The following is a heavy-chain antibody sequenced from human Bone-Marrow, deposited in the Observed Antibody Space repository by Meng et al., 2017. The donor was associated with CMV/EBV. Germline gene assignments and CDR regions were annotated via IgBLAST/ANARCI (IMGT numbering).Heavy chain of an antibody. CDR2: IKQDGSEK. CDR3: ARVQPDYYDSSGYLDY. CDR1: GFTFSSYW. J-gene: IGHJ4*02. D-gene: IGHD3-22*01. V-gene: IGHV3-7*01. Sequence: GGSLRLSCAASGFTFSSYWMSWVRHAPGKGLEWVANIKQDGSEKYYVDSVKGRFTISRDNAKNSLYLQMNSLRAEDTAVYYCARVQPDYYDSSGYLDYWGQGTLVTVSS.